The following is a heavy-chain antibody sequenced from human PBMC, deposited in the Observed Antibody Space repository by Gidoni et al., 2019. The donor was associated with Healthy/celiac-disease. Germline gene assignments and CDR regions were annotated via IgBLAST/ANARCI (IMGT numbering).Heavy chain of an antibody. J-gene: IGHJ4*02. CDR2: ISGSGGIT. D-gene: IGHD4-17*01. CDR3: AKDPFGYGGNSRLLVDY. CDR1: GFTFSSYA. V-gene: IGHV3-23*01. Sequence: EVQLLESGGGLVQPGGSLRLSCAASGFTFSSYAMSWVRPAPGKGLEWVSAISGSGGITYYADSVKGRFTISRDNSKNTLYLQMNSLRAEDTAVYYCAKDPFGYGGNSRLLVDYWGQGTLVTVSS.